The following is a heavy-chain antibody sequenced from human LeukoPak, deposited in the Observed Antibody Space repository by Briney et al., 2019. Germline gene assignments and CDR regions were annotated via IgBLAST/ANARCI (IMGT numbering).Heavy chain of an antibody. J-gene: IGHJ4*02. V-gene: IGHV4-31*03. CDR1: GGSISSGGYY. Sequence: TSETLSLTCTVSGGSISSGGYYWSWIRQHPGKGLEWIGYIYYSGSTYYNPSLKSRVTISVDTSKNQFSLELSSVTAADTAVYYCARGGGFLEWSNFDYWGQGTLVTVSS. D-gene: IGHD3-3*01. CDR2: IYYSGST. CDR3: ARGGGFLEWSNFDY.